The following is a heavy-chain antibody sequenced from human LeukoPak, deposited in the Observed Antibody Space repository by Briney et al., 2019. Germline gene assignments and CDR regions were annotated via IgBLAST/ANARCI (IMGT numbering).Heavy chain of an antibody. V-gene: IGHV3-21*01. D-gene: IGHD2-2*01. J-gene: IGHJ4*02. CDR2: ISSSSSYI. Sequence: KSGGSLRLSCAASGFTFSSYSMNWVRQAPGRGLEWVSSISSSSSYIYYADSVKGRFTISRDNAKNSLYLQMNSLRAEDTAVYYCAKDRKSYYCSTTNCYLDSWGQGTLVTVSS. CDR1: GFTFSSYS. CDR3: AKDRKSYYCSTTNCYLDS.